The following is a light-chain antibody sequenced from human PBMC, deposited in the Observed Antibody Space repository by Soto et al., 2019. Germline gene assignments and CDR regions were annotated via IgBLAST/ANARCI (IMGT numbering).Light chain of an antibody. Sequence: EIVMTQTPATLAVSPGERATLSCRASQSVSSNLACYQQKHGRAPRLLIYGASTRATGIPARFSGSGSGREFPLTIRSLPSEDFAVYYCQQYNNWPPITFGPGKRLEIK. CDR1: QSVSSN. J-gene: IGKJ5*01. CDR3: QQYNNWPPIT. CDR2: GAS. V-gene: IGKV3-15*01.